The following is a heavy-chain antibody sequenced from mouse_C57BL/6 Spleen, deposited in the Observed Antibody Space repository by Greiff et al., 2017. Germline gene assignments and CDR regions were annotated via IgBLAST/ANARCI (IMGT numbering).Heavy chain of an antibody. J-gene: IGHJ2*01. Sequence: VQLQQSGPELVKPGASVKISCKASGYTFTDYYMNWVKQSHGKSLEWIGDINPNNGGTSYNQKFKGKATLTVDKSSSTAYMELRSLTSEDSAVYYCARNPGYFDYWGQGTTLTVSS. V-gene: IGHV1-26*01. CDR3: ARNPGYFDY. CDR2: INPNNGGT. CDR1: GYTFTDYY.